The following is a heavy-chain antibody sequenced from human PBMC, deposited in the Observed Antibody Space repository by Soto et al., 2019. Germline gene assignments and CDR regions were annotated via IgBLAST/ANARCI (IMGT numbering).Heavy chain of an antibody. J-gene: IGHJ6*02. CDR3: ARIPSSKHYYYYYGMDV. D-gene: IGHD2-21*01. V-gene: IGHV3-30*03. CDR2: VSYDGSSK. CDR1: GFTFSSYG. Sequence: GGSLRLSCAASGFTFSSYGMYWVRQAPGKGLEWLALVSYDGSSKYYADSVKGRFTISRDNSKNTLYLQMNSLRAEDTAVYYCARIPSSKHYYYYYGMDVWGQGTTVTVSS.